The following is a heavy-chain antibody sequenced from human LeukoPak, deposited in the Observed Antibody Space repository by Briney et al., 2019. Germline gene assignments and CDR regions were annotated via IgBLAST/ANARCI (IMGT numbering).Heavy chain of an antibody. V-gene: IGHV1-18*04. CDR1: GYAFNTFG. J-gene: IGHJ4*02. Sequence: GASVNVSCKASGYAFNTFGISWLRQAPGQGLEWMGWMSAHNGNTYYAQKFEDRITMTTDTSTSTAYMELRSLRSDDTATYYCARFRIAVTGIPDYWGQGTLVTVS. D-gene: IGHD1-1*01. CDR2: MSAHNGNT. CDR3: ARFRIAVTGIPDY.